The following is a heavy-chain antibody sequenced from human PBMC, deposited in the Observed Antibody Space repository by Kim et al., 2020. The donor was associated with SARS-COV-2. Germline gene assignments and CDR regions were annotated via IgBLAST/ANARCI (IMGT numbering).Heavy chain of an antibody. CDR3: ARGKAYSYGGIRY. V-gene: IGHV4-34*01. J-gene: IGHJ4*02. D-gene: IGHD5-18*01. CDR1: GGSFSGYY. Sequence: SETLSLTCAVYGGSFSGYYWSWIRQPPGKGLEWIGEINHSGSTNYNPSLKSRVTISVDTSKNQFSLKLSSVTAADTAVYYCARGKAYSYGGIRYWGQGTLVTVSS. CDR2: INHSGST.